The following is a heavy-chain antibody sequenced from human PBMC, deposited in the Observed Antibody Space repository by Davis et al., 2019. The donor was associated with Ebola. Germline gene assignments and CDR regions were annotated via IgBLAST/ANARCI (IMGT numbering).Heavy chain of an antibody. CDR1: GYTFTSYD. D-gene: IGHD5-18*01. Sequence: AALVKVSCKASGYTFTSYDMNWVRQAPGQGLEWMGWMNPNSGNTGYAQKFQGRVAMTRNTSITTAYMELSSLRSDDSAVYYCARGTRDTALWGQGTLVTVSS. J-gene: IGHJ4*02. V-gene: IGHV1-8*01. CDR3: ARGTRDTAL. CDR2: MNPNSGNT.